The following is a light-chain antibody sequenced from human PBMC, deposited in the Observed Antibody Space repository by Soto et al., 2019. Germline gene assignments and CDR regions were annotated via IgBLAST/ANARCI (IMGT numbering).Light chain of an antibody. Sequence: DIVMTQSPATLSASAGDTVTLSCRASQSVSNTLAWYQQKPGQAPKLLIFAASTWASGIPSRFSGSGSGTEFTLSISSLQSEDFAVYYCKQYNEWPPFTFGQGTRLEIK. CDR1: QSVSNT. J-gene: IGKJ5*01. CDR2: AAS. CDR3: KQYNEWPPFT. V-gene: IGKV3-15*01.